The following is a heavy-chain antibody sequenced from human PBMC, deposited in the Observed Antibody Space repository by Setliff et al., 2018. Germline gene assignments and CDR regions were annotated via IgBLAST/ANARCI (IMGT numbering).Heavy chain of an antibody. CDR1: GGPFSSYY. Sequence: SETLSLTCAVYGGPFSSYYWSWIRQPPGKGLEWIGEINHSGSTYYNPSLKSRVTISVDTSKNQFSLKLSSVTAADTAVYYCARHSSRPYWGQGTLVTVSS. V-gene: IGHV4-34*01. CDR3: ARHSSRPY. CDR2: INHSGST. J-gene: IGHJ4*02.